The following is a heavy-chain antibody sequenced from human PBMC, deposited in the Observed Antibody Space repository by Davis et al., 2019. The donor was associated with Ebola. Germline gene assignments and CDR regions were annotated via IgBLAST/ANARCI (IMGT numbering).Heavy chain of an antibody. Sequence: GGSLRLSCAVSGLTFHDHAMHWVRQVPGKGLEWVSLIRADGRATYYADSVKGRFTVSRDSSKNTLYLQMNSLRVEDTAVYYCARDRSRAGATSPAGYWGQGTLVTVSS. CDR1: GLTFHDHA. D-gene: IGHD1-26*01. J-gene: IGHJ4*02. V-gene: IGHV3-43*02. CDR2: IRADGRAT. CDR3: ARDRSRAGATSPAGY.